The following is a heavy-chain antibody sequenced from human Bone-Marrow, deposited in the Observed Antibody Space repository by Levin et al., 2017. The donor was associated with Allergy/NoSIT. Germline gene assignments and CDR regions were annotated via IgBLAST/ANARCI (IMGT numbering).Heavy chain of an antibody. CDR2: IYHSGSS. CDR3: AKGGERRDGYSHFDS. Sequence: SETLSLTCTVSGYSITGGYYWGWLRQSPGRGLEWIGSIYHSGSSYHNPPLKTRVSISVDTSKNQLSLTLTSVTAADMGVYYCAKGGERRDGYSHFDSWGQGILVTVSS. V-gene: IGHV4-38-2*02. D-gene: IGHD5-24*01. CDR1: GYSITGGYY. J-gene: IGHJ4*02.